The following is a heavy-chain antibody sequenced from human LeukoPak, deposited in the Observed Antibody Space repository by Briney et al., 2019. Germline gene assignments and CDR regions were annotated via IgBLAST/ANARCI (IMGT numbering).Heavy chain of an antibody. CDR2: IYYTGNT. V-gene: IGHV4-39*01. D-gene: IGHD3-10*01. CDR3: ARTRYYYNSRSYGAPYYFDY. CDR1: GGSISSSTYY. J-gene: IGHJ4*02. Sequence: SETLSLTCTVSGGSISSSTYYWGWIRQPPGKGLEWIGSIYYTGNTYYKPSLKSRVTISVDTSKNQFSLKLSSVTAADTAVYYCARTRYYYNSRSYGAPYYFDYWGQGTLVTVSS.